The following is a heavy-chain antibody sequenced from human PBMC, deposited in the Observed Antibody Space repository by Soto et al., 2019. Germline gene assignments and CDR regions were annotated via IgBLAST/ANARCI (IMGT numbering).Heavy chain of an antibody. D-gene: IGHD6-13*01. CDR2: ISSDGSFE. CDR1: GFTFGIYA. Sequence: PGGSLRLSCAASGFTFGIYAMHWVRQAPGKGLEWVAVISSDGSFEYYADSVKGRFTISKDNSRNTLYLQMSTLRADDTAVYYCARGSSSSWYYGMDVWGQGTTVTVSS. V-gene: IGHV3-30-3*01. CDR3: ARGSSSSWYYGMDV. J-gene: IGHJ6*02.